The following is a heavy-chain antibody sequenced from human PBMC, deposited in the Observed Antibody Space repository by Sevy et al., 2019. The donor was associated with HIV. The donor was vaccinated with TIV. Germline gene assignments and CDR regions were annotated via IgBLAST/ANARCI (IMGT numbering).Heavy chain of an antibody. CDR2: ISPYNGNT. V-gene: IGHV1-18*01. Sequence: ASVKVSCKASGYSFTDYCITWVRQAPGQGLEWMGWISPYNGNTKYAQKLRGRVSMTTDTGTSTAYMELTSLRSDDTAVYSCADNAARETMSFKYYYGMDVWGQGTTVTVSS. CDR1: GYSFTDYC. CDR3: ADNAARETMSFKYYYGMDV. J-gene: IGHJ6*02. D-gene: IGHD3-16*01.